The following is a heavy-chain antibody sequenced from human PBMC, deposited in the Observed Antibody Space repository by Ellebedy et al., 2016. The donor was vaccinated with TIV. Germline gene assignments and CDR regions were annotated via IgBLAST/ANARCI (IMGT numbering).Heavy chain of an antibody. J-gene: IGHJ6*02. Sequence: LSLTCAASGFTFSNYYMAWIRQAPGKGLEWVSYISSGSSTVHYGDSVRGRFTISRDNAKNTLYLQMNSLRAEDTAVYHCAKDSYDVPPRYYYYGMDVWGQGTTVTVSS. V-gene: IGHV3-11*04. D-gene: IGHD3-22*01. CDR3: AKDSYDVPPRYYYYGMDV. CDR1: GFTFSNYY. CDR2: ISSGSSTV.